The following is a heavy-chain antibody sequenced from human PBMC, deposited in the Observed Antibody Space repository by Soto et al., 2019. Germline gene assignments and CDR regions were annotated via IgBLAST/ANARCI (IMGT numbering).Heavy chain of an antibody. CDR1: GGSISSGGYS. CDR3: GRVPDY. J-gene: IGHJ4*02. Sequence: QLQLQESGSGLVKPSQTLSLTCAVSGGSISSGGYSWSWIRQPPGKGLEWIGYIYHSGSMYYNPSLNRRLTIAVDRSKNQFSLRLSSVTAADTAVYYCGRVPDYWGQGTLVTVSS. V-gene: IGHV4-30-2*01. CDR2: IYHSGSM.